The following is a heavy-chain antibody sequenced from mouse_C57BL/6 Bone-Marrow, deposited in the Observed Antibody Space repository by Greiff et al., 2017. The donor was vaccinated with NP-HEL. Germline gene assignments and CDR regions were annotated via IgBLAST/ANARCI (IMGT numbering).Heavy chain of an antibody. CDR2: IDPETGGT. D-gene: IGHD1-1*01. Sequence: VQLQQSGAELVRPGASVTLSCKASGYTFTDYEMHWVKQTPVHGLEWIGAIDPETGGTAYNQKFKGKAILTADKSSSTAYMELRSLTSEDSAVYYCTGVYYYGSSYGYFDVWGTGTTVTVSS. V-gene: IGHV1-15*01. CDR1: GYTFTDYE. J-gene: IGHJ1*03. CDR3: TGVYYYGSSYGYFDV.